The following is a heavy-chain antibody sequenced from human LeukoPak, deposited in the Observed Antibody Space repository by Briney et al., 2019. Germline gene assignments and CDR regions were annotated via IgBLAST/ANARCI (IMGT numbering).Heavy chain of an antibody. J-gene: IGHJ4*02. CDR2: ISSGGTTR. D-gene: IGHD3-10*01. Sequence: PGGSLRLSCVASGFSFSYYDMNWVRQAPGKGLEWVSYISSGGTTRYYADSVKGRFTISRDNAKNSLYLQMNSLRAEDTAVYFCAREIRGEGSDYWGQGTLVTVSS. CDR3: AREIRGEGSDY. V-gene: IGHV3-48*03. CDR1: GFSFSYYD.